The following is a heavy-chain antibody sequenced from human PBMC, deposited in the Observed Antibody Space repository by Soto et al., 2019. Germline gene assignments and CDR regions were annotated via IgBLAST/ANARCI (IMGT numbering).Heavy chain of an antibody. CDR3: AGEYDWTTRGIDP. J-gene: IGHJ5*02. CDR1: GGTFSSYA. Sequence: SVKVSCNASGGTFSSYAISWVRQAPGQGLEWMGGIIPIFGTANYAQKFQGRVTITADESTSTAYMELSSLRSEDTAVYYCAGEYDWTTRGIDPWGQGTLVTVSS. CDR2: IIPIFGTA. V-gene: IGHV1-69*13. D-gene: IGHD1-20*01.